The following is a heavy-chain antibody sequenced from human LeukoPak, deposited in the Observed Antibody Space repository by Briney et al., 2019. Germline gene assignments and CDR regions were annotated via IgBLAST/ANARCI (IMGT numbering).Heavy chain of an antibody. CDR2: IYYSGST. Sequence: GSLRLSCAASGFTFSSYAMSWVRQAPGKGLEWIGYIYYSGSTNYNPSLKSRVTISVDTSKNQFSLKLSSVTAADTAVYYCARGHFGWFDPWGQGTLVTVSS. J-gene: IGHJ5*02. CDR1: GFTFSSYA. CDR3: ARGHFGWFDP. V-gene: IGHV4-59*01. D-gene: IGHD2/OR15-2a*01.